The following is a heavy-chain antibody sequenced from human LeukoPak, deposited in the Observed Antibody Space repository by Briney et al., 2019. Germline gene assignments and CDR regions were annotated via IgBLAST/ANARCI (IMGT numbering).Heavy chain of an antibody. Sequence: SETLSLTCTVSGGSISISTYYWGWIRQPPGKGLEWIANINYRGNTYYNPSLKSPVTISVDTSKNLFSLKLTSVTAADTAVYFCARASRDSFDYWGQGTLVTVSS. D-gene: IGHD2-15*01. CDR1: GGSISISTYY. J-gene: IGHJ4*02. V-gene: IGHV4-39*07. CDR3: ARASRDSFDY. CDR2: INYRGNT.